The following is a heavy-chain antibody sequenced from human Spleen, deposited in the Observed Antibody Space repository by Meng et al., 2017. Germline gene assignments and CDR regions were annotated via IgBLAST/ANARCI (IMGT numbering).Heavy chain of an antibody. CDR2: ISYDGSYK. V-gene: IGHV3-30*18. D-gene: IGHD3-22*01. J-gene: IGHJ4*02. CDR3: AKETSDSSAFYRYDI. CDR1: GSILDDYS. Sequence: VQLVESGGRLVQPGGSLRRYCGAYGSILDDYSMPWARQAPGKGLEWVAVISYDGSYKNYADSVKGRFTISRDNSKNTLYLQMDSLRAEDTAVYYCAKETSDSSAFYRYDIWGQGSLVTVSS.